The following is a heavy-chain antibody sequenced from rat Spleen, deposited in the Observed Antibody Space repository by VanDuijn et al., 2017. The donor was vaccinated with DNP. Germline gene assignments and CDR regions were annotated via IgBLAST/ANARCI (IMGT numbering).Heavy chain of an antibody. CDR3: VGRPPPTRGPFDY. D-gene: IGHD1-4*01. V-gene: IGHV5-31*01. J-gene: IGHJ2*01. CDR2: ISNTGDNT. CDR1: GFTFSRYW. Sequence: EVQLVETGGGLVQPGKSLKLSCVASGFTFSRYWMYWIRQTPGKGLEWVASISNTGDNTYYSDSVKGRFSLSRDNAKSTLYLQMDSLRSEDTATYYCVGRPPPTRGPFDYWGQGVTVTVSS.